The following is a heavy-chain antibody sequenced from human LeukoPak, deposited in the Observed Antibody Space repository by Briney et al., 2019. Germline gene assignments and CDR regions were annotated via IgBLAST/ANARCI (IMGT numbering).Heavy chain of an antibody. J-gene: IGHJ4*02. Sequence: SETLSLTCTVSGGSISSSSYYWGWIRQPPGKGLEWIGSIYYSGSTYYNPSLKSRVTISVDTSKNQFSLRLSSVTAADTAVYYCARGVWSSTHFDYWGQGTLVTASS. D-gene: IGHD2-2*01. CDR3: ARGVWSSTHFDY. CDR1: GGSISSSSYY. CDR2: IYYSGST. V-gene: IGHV4-39*07.